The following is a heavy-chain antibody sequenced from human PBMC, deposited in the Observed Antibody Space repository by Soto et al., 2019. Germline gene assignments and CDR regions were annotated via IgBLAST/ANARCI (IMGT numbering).Heavy chain of an antibody. J-gene: IGHJ4*02. D-gene: IGHD5-18*01. V-gene: IGHV3-23*01. CDR3: AKERPRRTSGYVFDY. CDR1: GFTFSTYA. Sequence: EVQLLESGGKLVQPGGSLTLSCAASGFTFSTYAMAWVRQAPGKGLEWVSGVSASGLNTDYADPVKGRVYISRDNSKNTVSLHRNSMRAEDTALYYCAKERPRRTSGYVFDYWGQGTPVTVSS. CDR2: VSASGLNT.